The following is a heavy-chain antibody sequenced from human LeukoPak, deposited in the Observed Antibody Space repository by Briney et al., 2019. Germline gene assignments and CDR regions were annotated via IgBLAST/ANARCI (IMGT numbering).Heavy chain of an antibody. V-gene: IGHV3-9*01. CDR3: AKDLEVPAAMHFDY. CDR2: ISWNSGSI. Sequence: GGSLRLSCAASGFTFDDYAMHWVRQAPGKGLEWVSGISWNSGSIGYADSVKGRFTISRDNSKNTLYLQMNSLRAEDTAVYYCAKDLEVPAAMHFDYWGQGTLVTVSS. J-gene: IGHJ4*02. D-gene: IGHD2-2*01. CDR1: GFTFDDYA.